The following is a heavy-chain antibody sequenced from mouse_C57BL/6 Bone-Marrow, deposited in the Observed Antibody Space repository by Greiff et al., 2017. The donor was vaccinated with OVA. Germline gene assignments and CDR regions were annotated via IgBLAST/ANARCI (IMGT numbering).Heavy chain of an antibody. J-gene: IGHJ4*01. D-gene: IGHD1-3*01. Sequence: QVQLQQSGTELVKPGASVKLSCKASGYTFTSYWMHWVKQRPGQGLEWIGNINPSNGGTNYNEKFKSKATLTVDKSSSTAYMQLSSLTSEDSAVYYCARERKSSSYAMDYWGQGTSVTVSS. CDR3: ARERKSSSYAMDY. CDR1: GYTFTSYW. V-gene: IGHV1-53*01. CDR2: INPSNGGT.